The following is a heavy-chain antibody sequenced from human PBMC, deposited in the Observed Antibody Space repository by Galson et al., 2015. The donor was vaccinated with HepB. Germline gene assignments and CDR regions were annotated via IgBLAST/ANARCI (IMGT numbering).Heavy chain of an antibody. CDR1: GFTVSSNY. Sequence: SLRLSCAASGFTVSSNYMSWVRRAPGKGLEWVSVIYSGGSTYYADSVKGRFTISRDNSKNTLYLQMNSLRAEDTAVYYCARGFYDSSGWRMVAFDIWGQGTMVTVSS. J-gene: IGHJ3*02. D-gene: IGHD3-22*01. CDR2: IYSGGST. CDR3: ARGFYDSSGWRMVAFDI. V-gene: IGHV3-53*01.